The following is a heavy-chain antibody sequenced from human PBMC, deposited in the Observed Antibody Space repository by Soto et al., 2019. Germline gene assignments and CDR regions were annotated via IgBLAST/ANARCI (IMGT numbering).Heavy chain of an antibody. CDR3: ARARGCSGGSCYSSWFDP. Sequence: QVQLVQSGAEVKKPGSSVKVSCKASGGTFSSYAISWVRQAPGQGLEWMGGIIHIFGTANYAQKFQGRVTITADESTSTAYMELSSLRSEDTAVYYCARARGCSGGSCYSSWFDPWGQGTLVTVSS. J-gene: IGHJ5*02. CDR1: GGTFSSYA. D-gene: IGHD2-15*01. CDR2: IIHIFGTA. V-gene: IGHV1-69*12.